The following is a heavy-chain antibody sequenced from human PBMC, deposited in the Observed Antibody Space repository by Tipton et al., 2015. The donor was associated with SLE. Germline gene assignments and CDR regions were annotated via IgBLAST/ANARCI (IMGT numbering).Heavy chain of an antibody. CDR2: ISSSGSTI. Sequence: GSLRLSCAASGFTFSSYEMNWVRQAPGKGLEWVSYISSSGSTIYYADSVKGRFTISRDNAKNSLYLQMNSLRAEDTAVYYCASGRYNWNNYYYYGMDVWGQGTTVTVSS. CDR1: GFTFSSYE. CDR3: ASGRYNWNNYYYYGMDV. J-gene: IGHJ6*02. D-gene: IGHD1-1*01. V-gene: IGHV3-48*03.